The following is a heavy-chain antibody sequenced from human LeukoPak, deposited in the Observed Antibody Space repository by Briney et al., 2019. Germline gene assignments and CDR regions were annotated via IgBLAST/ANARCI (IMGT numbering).Heavy chain of an antibody. CDR3: TTGTYSSGRY. J-gene: IGHJ4*02. CDR2: IKSKTDGGTT. D-gene: IGHD6-19*01. V-gene: IGHV3-15*01. CDR1: GGSFSGYY. Sequence: ETLSLTCAVYGGSFSGYYWSWIRQPPGKGLEWVGRIKSKTDGGTTDYAAPVKGRFTISRDDSKNTLYLQMNSLKTEDTAVYYCTTGTYSSGRYWGQGTLVTVSS.